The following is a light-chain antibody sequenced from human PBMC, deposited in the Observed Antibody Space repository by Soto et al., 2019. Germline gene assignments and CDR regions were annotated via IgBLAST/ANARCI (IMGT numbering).Light chain of an antibody. V-gene: IGLV2-14*01. CDR1: SSDVGGYIY. CDR2: EVS. Sequence: QSALTQPASVSGSPGQSITISCTGTSSDVGGYIYVSWYQHHPGKAPKLMIYEVSNRPSGVSNRFSGSKSGNTASLTISGLQAEDEADYYCSSYTSSSTNVFGTGTKVTVL. CDR3: SSYTSSSTNV. J-gene: IGLJ1*01.